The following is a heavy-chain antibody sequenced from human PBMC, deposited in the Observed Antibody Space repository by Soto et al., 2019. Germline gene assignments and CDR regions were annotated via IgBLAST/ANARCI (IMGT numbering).Heavy chain of an antibody. CDR3: AKDLGQLVLYYYGMDV. J-gene: IGHJ6*02. D-gene: IGHD6-13*01. V-gene: IGHV3-23*01. CDR2: ISGSGGST. CDR1: GFTFSSYA. Sequence: PGGSLRLSCAASGFTFSSYAMSWVRQAPGKGLEWVSAISGSGGSTYYADSVKGRFTISRDNSKNTLYLQMNSLRAEDTAVHYCAKDLGQLVLYYYGMDVWGQGTTVTVSS.